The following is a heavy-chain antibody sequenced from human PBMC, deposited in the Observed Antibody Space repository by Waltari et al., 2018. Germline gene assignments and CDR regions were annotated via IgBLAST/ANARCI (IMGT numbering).Heavy chain of an antibody. J-gene: IGHJ5*02. D-gene: IGHD5-12*01. CDR1: GGTFSDYT. CDR3: ARAPIGADNWFDP. CDR2: VIPLIGAT. Sequence: QVQLIQSGAEVKKPGSSVKVSCKASGGTFSDYTFSWVRQAPGQGLEWMGRVIPLIGATNYAPRCQDRVTITADTSTSTAYMELSRLMSEDTALYYCARAPIGADNWFDPWGQGTLVTVSS. V-gene: IGHV1-69*08.